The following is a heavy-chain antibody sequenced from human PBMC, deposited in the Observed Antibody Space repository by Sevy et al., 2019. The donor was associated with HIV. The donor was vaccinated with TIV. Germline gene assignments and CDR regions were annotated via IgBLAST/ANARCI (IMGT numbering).Heavy chain of an antibody. Sequence: SETLSLTCAVYGGSFSGYYWSWIRQPPGKGLEWIGEINHSGSTNYNPSLKSRVTISVDTSKNQFSLKLSSVSAADTAVYYCARGEGDLTIWGQGTLVTVSS. J-gene: IGHJ4*02. D-gene: IGHD3-3*01. CDR3: ARGEGDLTI. CDR1: GGSFSGYY. V-gene: IGHV4-34*01. CDR2: INHSGST.